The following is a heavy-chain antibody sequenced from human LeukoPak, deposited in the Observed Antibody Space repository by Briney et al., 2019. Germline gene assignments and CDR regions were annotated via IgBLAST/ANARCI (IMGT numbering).Heavy chain of an antibody. D-gene: IGHD5-24*01. CDR2: ISSAGAT. J-gene: IGHJ4*02. CDR3: AKGRDGYKTYYFDY. V-gene: IGHV3-53*01. CDR1: GFTVSSNY. Sequence: PGGSLRLSCAASGFTVSSNYMNWVRQAPGKGLEWVSVISSAGATYYADSVKGRFTISRDNSKNTLYLQMNSLRAEDTAVYYCAKGRDGYKTYYFDYWGQGTLVTVSS.